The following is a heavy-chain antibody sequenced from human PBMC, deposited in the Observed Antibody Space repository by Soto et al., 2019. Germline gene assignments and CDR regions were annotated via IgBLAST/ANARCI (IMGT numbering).Heavy chain of an antibody. Sequence: QVQLAQSGAEVRKPGSSVKVSCGASGGSFSDFAFSWVRQAPGQGREWMGGILPMFAASKYAQRFQDRVTITADESTNTVYLALSSLTSDDTATYYCARGGIVAVPAALSSYHDYTNYRFDSWGQGTLVTVSS. J-gene: IGHJ4*02. CDR3: ARGGIVAVPAALSSYHDYTNYRFDS. CDR1: GGSFSDFA. V-gene: IGHV1-69*01. CDR2: ILPMFAAS. D-gene: IGHD2-15*01.